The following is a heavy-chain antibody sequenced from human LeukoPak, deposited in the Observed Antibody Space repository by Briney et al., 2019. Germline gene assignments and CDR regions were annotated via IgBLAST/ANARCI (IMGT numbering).Heavy chain of an antibody. CDR2: IYYSGST. V-gene: IGHV4-59*11. CDR3: ARVDNYDSSALDY. J-gene: IGHJ4*02. Sequence: PSETLSLTCTVSGGSISSHYWSWIRQPPGKGLEWIGYIYYSGSTNYNPSLKSRGTISVDTSKNQFSLKLSSVTAADTAVYYCARVDNYDSSALDYWGQGTLVTVSS. CDR1: GGSISSHY. D-gene: IGHD3-22*01.